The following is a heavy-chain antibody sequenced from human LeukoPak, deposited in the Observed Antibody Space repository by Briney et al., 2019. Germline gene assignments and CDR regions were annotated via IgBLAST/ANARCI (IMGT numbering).Heavy chain of an antibody. Sequence: PSETLSLTCTVSGGSISSYYWSWIRQPPGKGLEWIGYIYYSGSTNYNPSLKSRVTISVDTSKNQFSPKLSSVTAADTAVYYCARYGDYGDRIDYWGQGTLVTVSS. V-gene: IGHV4-59*01. CDR1: GGSISSYY. CDR2: IYYSGST. J-gene: IGHJ4*02. D-gene: IGHD4-17*01. CDR3: ARYGDYGDRIDY.